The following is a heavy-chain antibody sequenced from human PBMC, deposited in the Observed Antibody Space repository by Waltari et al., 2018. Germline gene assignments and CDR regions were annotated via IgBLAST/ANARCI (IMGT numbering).Heavy chain of an antibody. CDR2: MNPNSGNT. J-gene: IGHJ5*02. V-gene: IGHV1-8*01. CDR3: ARGAAPGKGAHWFDP. D-gene: IGHD6-13*01. CDR1: GHPFNKFE. Sequence: QVQLVQSGAEVKQPGAPLQVSCTTSGHPFNKFEINWLRQGPGQRIEWMGWMNPNSGNTGFAQHFQDRLIMTANNAITTAYMELTGLTSDDTAVYYCARGAAPGKGAHWFDPWGQETLVTVSS.